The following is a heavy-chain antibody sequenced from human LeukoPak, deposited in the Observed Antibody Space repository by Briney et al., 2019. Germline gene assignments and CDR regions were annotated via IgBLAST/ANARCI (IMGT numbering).Heavy chain of an antibody. V-gene: IGHV4-61*01. CDR1: GGSVSSGSYY. J-gene: IGHJ3*02. CDR3: ARDRDEGAFDI. Sequence: SGTLSLTCTVSGGSVSSGSYYWSWIRQPPGKGLEWIGYIYYSGSTNHNPSLKRRVTISVDTSKTPFSLKLSSVTAADTAVYYCARDRDEGAFDIWGQGTMVTVSS. D-gene: IGHD3-10*01. CDR2: IYYSGST.